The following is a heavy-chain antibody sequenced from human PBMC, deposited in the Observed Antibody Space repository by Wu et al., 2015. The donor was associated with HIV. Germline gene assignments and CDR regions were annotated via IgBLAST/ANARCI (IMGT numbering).Heavy chain of an antibody. D-gene: IGHD6-13*01. J-gene: IGHJ6*02. Sequence: QVQLVQSGAEVKKPGASVKVSCKASGYTFTGYYMHWVRQAPGQGLEWMGWINPNSGGTNYAQKFQGRVTMTRDTSISTAYMELSRLRSDDTAVYYCARELRLAAANYYYGMDVWGQGTTVTVSS. CDR2: INPNSGGT. CDR1: GYTFTGYY. V-gene: IGHV1-2*02. CDR3: ARELRLAAANYYYGMDV.